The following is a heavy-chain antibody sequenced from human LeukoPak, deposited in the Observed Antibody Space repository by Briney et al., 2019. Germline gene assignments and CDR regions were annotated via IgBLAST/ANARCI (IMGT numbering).Heavy chain of an antibody. Sequence: SQTLSLTCTVSGGSISSGDYYWSWIRQPPGKGLEWIGYIYYSGSTYYNPSLKSRVTISVDTSKNQFSLELSSVTAADTAVYYCARLLGYCSSTSCYPDYWGQGTLVTVSS. J-gene: IGHJ4*02. CDR1: GGSISSGDYY. CDR3: ARLLGYCSSTSCYPDY. CDR2: IYYSGST. V-gene: IGHV4-30-4*01. D-gene: IGHD2-2*01.